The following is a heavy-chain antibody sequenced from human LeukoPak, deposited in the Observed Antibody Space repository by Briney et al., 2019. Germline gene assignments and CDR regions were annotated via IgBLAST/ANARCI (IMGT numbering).Heavy chain of an antibody. J-gene: IGHJ4*02. Sequence: SETLSLTCAVYGVSFSGYYWSWIRQPPGKGLEWIGEINHSGSTNYNPSLKSRVTISVDTSKNQFSLKLSSVTAADTAVYYCATGYSYGNFDYWGQGTLVTVSS. D-gene: IGHD5-18*01. V-gene: IGHV4-34*01. CDR1: GVSFSGYY. CDR2: INHSGST. CDR3: ATGYSYGNFDY.